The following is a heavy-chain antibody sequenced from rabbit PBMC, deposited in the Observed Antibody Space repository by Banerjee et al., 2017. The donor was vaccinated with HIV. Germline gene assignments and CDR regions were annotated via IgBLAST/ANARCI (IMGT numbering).Heavy chain of an antibody. J-gene: IGHJ4*01. CDR3: ASSRYGDYDYGFNL. V-gene: IGHV1S40*01. CDR2: IYTGSGST. D-gene: IGHD2-1*01. CDR1: GFSFGSTYY. Sequence: QSLEESGGDLVKPGASLTLTCTASGFSFGSTYYMCWVRQAPGKGLEWIGCIYTGSGSTYYASWAKGRFTISKTSSTTVTLQMTSLTAADTATYFCASSRYGDYDYGFNLWGPGTLVTVS.